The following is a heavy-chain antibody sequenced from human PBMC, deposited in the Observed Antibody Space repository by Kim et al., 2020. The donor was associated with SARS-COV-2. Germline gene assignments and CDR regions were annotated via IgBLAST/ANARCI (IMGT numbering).Heavy chain of an antibody. CDR3: AKRFLAESGSGAMDV. D-gene: IGHD3-10*01. Sequence: GGSLRLSCAASGFTFSSFAMNWVRQAPGKGLEWVSAISPSGSGTFYTDSVKGRFTVSRDNSKNTLYLQLNSLRAEDTAVYYCAKRFLAESGSGAMDVWGQGTTVTVSS. CDR1: GFTFSSFA. V-gene: IGHV3-23*01. J-gene: IGHJ6*02. CDR2: ISPSGSGT.